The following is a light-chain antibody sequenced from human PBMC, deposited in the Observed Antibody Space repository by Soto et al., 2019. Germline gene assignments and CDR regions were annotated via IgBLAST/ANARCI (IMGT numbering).Light chain of an antibody. J-gene: IGKJ5*01. Sequence: DIQMTQSPSSLSASVGDRVTITCRASQSISSYLNWYQQKPGKAPKLLIYAASSLQSGVPSRFSGSGSGTDFTLTISSLQPEDFATYYCQQSYSTPSTFGQGTRREIK. CDR1: QSISSY. CDR3: QQSYSTPST. CDR2: AAS. V-gene: IGKV1-39*01.